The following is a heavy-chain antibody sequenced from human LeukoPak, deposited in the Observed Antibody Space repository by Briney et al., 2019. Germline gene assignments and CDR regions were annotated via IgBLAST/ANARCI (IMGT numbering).Heavy chain of an antibody. Sequence: PGGSLRLSCAASGFTLSDSYMTWIRQAPGGGLEWVSYISSRSNYANYADSVKGRFTISRDNAKNSLYLQMNTLRAEDTAVYYCAKGSDHYFYFDSWGQGTQVTVSS. J-gene: IGHJ4*02. CDR2: ISSRSNYA. CDR1: GFTLSDSY. D-gene: IGHD2-21*02. V-gene: IGHV3-11*06. CDR3: AKGSDHYFYFDS.